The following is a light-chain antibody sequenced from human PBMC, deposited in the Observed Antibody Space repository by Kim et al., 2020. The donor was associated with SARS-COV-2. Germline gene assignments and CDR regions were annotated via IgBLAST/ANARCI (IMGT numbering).Light chain of an antibody. V-gene: IGLV2-23*02. CDR1: SSDVGSYNL. Sequence: LTQPASVSGSPGQSITISCTGTSSDVGSYNLVSWYQQHPGKAPKLMIYEVTKRPSGVSNRFSGSKSGNTASLTISGLQAEDEADYYCCSYAGSNTWVFGGGTQLTVL. CDR2: EVT. J-gene: IGLJ3*02. CDR3: CSYAGSNTWV.